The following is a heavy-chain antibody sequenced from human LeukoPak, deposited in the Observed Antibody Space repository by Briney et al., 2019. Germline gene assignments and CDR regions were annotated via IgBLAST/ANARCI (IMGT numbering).Heavy chain of an antibody. Sequence: ASVKVSRKASGYTLTRYGISWVRQAPGQGLEWMGWISAYNGNTNYAQKLQGRVTMTTDTSTSTAYMEPRSPRSDDTALYYCASVTGYYGSGSLDAFDIWGQGTMVTVSS. CDR1: GYTLTRYG. D-gene: IGHD3-10*01. V-gene: IGHV1-18*04. J-gene: IGHJ3*02. CDR2: ISAYNGNT. CDR3: ASVTGYYGSGSLDAFDI.